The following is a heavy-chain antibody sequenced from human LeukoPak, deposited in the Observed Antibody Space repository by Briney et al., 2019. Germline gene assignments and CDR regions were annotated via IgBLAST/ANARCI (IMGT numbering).Heavy chain of an antibody. CDR1: GFTFSSYA. CDR2: ISGGGGRT. V-gene: IGHV3-23*01. Sequence: GGSLRLSCAASGFTFSSYAMSSVRQPPGKGLEWVSAISGGGGRTYYADSVKGRFTISRDNSKNTLFLQMNSLRAEDTAVYYCAKDHLGYYGSGSYYYFDYWGQGTLVTVSS. J-gene: IGHJ4*02. CDR3: AKDHLGYYGSGSYYYFDY. D-gene: IGHD3-10*01.